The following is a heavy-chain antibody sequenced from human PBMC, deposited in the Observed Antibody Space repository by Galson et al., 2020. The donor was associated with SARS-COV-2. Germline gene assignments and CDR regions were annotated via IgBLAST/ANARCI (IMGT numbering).Heavy chain of an antibody. CDR2: INPNSGGT. Sequence: ASVNVSCKASGYTFTGYYMHWVRQAPGQGLEWMGRINPNSGGTNYAQKFQGRVTMTRDTSISTAYMELSRLRSDDTVVYYCAREYDSSGYLGYWGQGTLVTVSS. V-gene: IGHV1-2*05. CDR1: GYTFTGYY. D-gene: IGHD3-22*01. CDR3: AREYDSSGYLGY. J-gene: IGHJ4*02.